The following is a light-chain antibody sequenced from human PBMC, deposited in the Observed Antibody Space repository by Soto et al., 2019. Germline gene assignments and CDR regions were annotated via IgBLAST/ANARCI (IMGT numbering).Light chain of an antibody. J-gene: IGKJ4*01. Sequence: EIVMTQSPATLSVSPGERATLSCRASQSVSSNLAWYQQKPGQAPRLLIYGASTRATGIPARFSGSGSGTDFTLTISSLQSEDFVVYYCQQYNNWPPVTFGGGTKVEIK. CDR1: QSVSSN. CDR2: GAS. CDR3: QQYNNWPPVT. V-gene: IGKV3-15*01.